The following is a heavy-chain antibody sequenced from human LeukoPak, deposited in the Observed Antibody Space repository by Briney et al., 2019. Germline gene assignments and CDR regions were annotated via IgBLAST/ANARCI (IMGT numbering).Heavy chain of an antibody. J-gene: IGHJ6*03. V-gene: IGHV4-59*08. CDR2: IYVTGST. CDR1: GGSIGTYY. D-gene: IGHD3-16*02. Sequence: PSETLSLTCIVSGGSIGTYYWSWIRQSPGKGLEWIGYIYVTGSTRYNPYLQSRVTISVDTSRNQFFLKMSSGTAADTAVYCARHIGGGIEDMDVWGTGTKVTVSS. CDR3: ARHIGGGIEDMDV.